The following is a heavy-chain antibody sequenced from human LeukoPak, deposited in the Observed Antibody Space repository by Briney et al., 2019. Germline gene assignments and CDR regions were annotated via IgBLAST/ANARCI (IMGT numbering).Heavy chain of an antibody. CDR3: ARNYCSGADAFVI. J-gene: IGHJ3*02. Sequence: ASVKVSCKASGYTFTGYYMHWVRQAPGQGHEWMGWINPNSGGTNYAQKFQGRVTMTRDTSISTAYMELSRLRSDDTAVYYCARNYCSGADAFVIWGQGTMVTVSS. CDR2: INPNSGGT. V-gene: IGHV1-2*02. D-gene: IGHD3-10*01. CDR1: GYTFTGYY.